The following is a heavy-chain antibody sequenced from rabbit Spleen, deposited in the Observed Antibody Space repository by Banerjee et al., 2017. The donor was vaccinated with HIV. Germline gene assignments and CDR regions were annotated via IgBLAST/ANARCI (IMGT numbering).Heavy chain of an antibody. V-gene: IGHV1S47*01. Sequence: QEQLVESGGGLVQPEGSLTLTCTASGFTISSSYAMCWVRQAPGKGLEWIGCIRAGNANTYYANWVNGRFTISSHNAQNTLFLQLNSLTVADTATYFCVREVAAKLNLWGPGTLVTVS. CDR3: VREVAAKLNL. CDR2: IRAGNANT. D-gene: IGHD4-1*01. CDR1: GFTISSSYA. J-gene: IGHJ4*01.